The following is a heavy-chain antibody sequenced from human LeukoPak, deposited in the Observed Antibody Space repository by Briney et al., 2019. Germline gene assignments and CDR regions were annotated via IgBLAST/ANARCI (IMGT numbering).Heavy chain of an antibody. CDR1: GDSVSSNSAA. CDR2: TYYRSKWYN. D-gene: IGHD5-12*01. V-gene: IGHV6-1*01. J-gene: IGHJ4*02. Sequence: SQTLSLTCAISGDSVSSNSAAWNWIRQSPSRGLEWLGRTYYRSKWYNDYAVSVKSRITINPDTSKNQFSLKLSSVTAADTAVSYCARRGPVGGYVFDYWGQGTLVTVSS. CDR3: ARRGPVGGYVFDY.